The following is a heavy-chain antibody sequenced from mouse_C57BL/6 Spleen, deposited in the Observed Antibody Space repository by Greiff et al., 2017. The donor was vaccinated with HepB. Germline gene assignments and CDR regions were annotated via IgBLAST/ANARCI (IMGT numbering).Heavy chain of an antibody. CDR1: GYTFTDYY. J-gene: IGHJ1*03. CDR2: INPNNGGT. CDR3: ARGGWSPYFDV. Sequence: EVQLQQSGPELVKPGASVKISCKASGYTFTDYYMNWVKQSHGKSLEWIGDINPNNGGTSYNQKFKGKATLTVDKSSSTAYMELRSLTSEDSAVYYCARGGWSPYFDVWGTGTTVTVSS. V-gene: IGHV1-26*01. D-gene: IGHD1-1*02.